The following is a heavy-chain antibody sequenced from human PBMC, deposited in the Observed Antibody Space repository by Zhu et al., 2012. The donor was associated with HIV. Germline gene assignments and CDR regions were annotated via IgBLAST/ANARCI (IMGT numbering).Heavy chain of an antibody. V-gene: IGHV4-38-2*01. CDR1: GYSISSGYY. D-gene: IGHD5-18*01. CDR2: IYHSGGT. CDR3: ARGVQLWLSYYFDY. Sequence: QVQLQESGPGLVKPSETLSLTCAVSGYSISSGYYWGWIRQPPGKGLEWIGSIYHSGGTYYNPSLKSRVTISVDTSKNQFSLKLSSVTAADTAVYYCARGVQLWLSYYFDYWGQGTLVTVSS. J-gene: IGHJ4*02.